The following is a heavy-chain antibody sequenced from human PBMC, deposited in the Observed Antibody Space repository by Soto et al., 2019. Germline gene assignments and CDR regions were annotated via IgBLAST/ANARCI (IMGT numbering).Heavy chain of an antibody. V-gene: IGHV3-23*01. J-gene: IGHJ5*02. CDR2: ISGSGGST. CDR1: GFTFSSYA. CDR3: AKSVAGTRAPNWFDP. D-gene: IGHD6-19*01. Sequence: PVGSLRLSCAASGFTFSSYAMSWVRQAPGKGLEWVSAISGSGGSTYYADSVKGRFTISRDNSKNTLYLQMNSLRAEDTAVYYCAKSVAGTRAPNWFDPWGQGTLVTVSS.